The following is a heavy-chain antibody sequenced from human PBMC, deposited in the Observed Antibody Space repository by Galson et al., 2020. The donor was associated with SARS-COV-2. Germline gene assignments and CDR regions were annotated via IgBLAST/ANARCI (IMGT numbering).Heavy chain of an antibody. CDR1: GFTFSDSY. V-gene: IGHV3-11*03. D-gene: IGHD1-26*01. CDR3: ARIAVGATTNYMDV. CDR2: ISSWSSYR. J-gene: IGHJ6*03. Sequence: GGSLRLSCAASGFTFSDSYMIWIRQAPGKGLEWISYISSWSSYRDYADSVKGRFTISRDNAKNSLYLQMNSLRAEDTAVYYCARIAVGATTNYMDVWGKGTTVTVSS.